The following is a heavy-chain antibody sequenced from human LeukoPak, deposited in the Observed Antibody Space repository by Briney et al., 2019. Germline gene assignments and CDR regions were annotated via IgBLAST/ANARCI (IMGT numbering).Heavy chain of an antibody. V-gene: IGHV3-23*01. CDR2: IITSGANT. Sequence: GGSLRLSCAASGFIFRNYDMTWVRQAPGKGLQWVSHIITSGANTYYADSVKGRFTISRDNSKNTLFLQMNCLRAEDTALYYCVRGHSIFDYWGQGTLVTVSS. CDR1: GFIFRNYD. CDR3: VRGHSIFDY. J-gene: IGHJ4*02. D-gene: IGHD4-11*01.